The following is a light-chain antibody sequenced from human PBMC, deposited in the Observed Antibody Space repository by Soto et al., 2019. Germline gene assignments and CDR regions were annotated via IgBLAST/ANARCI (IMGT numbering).Light chain of an antibody. J-gene: IGLJ3*02. CDR2: EGN. Sequence: QSALTQPASVSGSPGQSITISCTGISSDIGNYNLVSWYQQHPGRAPKLMIYEGNKRPSGVSDRFSGSKSGTSASLAISGLQSEDEADYYCAAWDDSLNGWVFGGGTKLTVL. CDR3: AAWDDSLNGWV. V-gene: IGLV2-14*02. CDR1: SSDIGNYNL.